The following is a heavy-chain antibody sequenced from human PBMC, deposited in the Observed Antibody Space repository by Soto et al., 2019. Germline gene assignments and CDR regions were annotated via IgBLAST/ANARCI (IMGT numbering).Heavy chain of an antibody. D-gene: IGHD6-19*01. J-gene: IGHJ6*02. CDR2: IWYDGSNK. V-gene: IGHV3-33*01. CDR3: ARGPRTGIAVAGMEYYYGMDV. Sequence: QTGGSLRLSCAASGFTFSSYGMHWVRQAPGKGLEWVAVIWYDGSNKYYADSVKGRFTISRDNSKNTLYLQMNSLRAEDTAVYYCARGPRTGIAVAGMEYYYGMDVWGQGTTVTVSS. CDR1: GFTFSSYG.